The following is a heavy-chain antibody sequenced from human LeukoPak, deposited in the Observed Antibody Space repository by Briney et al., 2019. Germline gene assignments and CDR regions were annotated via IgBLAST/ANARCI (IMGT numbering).Heavy chain of an antibody. V-gene: IGHV4-59*01. CDR3: ARDLGYSSGWYDY. D-gene: IGHD6-19*01. Sequence: SETLSLTCTVSGGSISSYYWSWIRQPPGKGLEWIGYIYDSGSTNYNPSLKSRVTISIDTSKNQFSLKLSSVTAADTAVYYCARDLGYSSGWYDYWGQGTLVTVSS. J-gene: IGHJ4*02. CDR2: IYDSGST. CDR1: GGSISSYY.